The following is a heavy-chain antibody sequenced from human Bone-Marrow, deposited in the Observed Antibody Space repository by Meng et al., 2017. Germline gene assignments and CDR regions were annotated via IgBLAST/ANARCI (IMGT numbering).Heavy chain of an antibody. Sequence: LRPSCTVPGGPISSGGYDWSWIRQHPGKGLEWIGYIYYSGSTYYNPALKSRVTISVDTSKNQFSLKLSSVTAADTAMYYCARDNIMVVTPIRSFDTWGQGTMVTVSS. J-gene: IGHJ3*02. V-gene: IGHV4-31*03. CDR2: IYYSGST. CDR3: ARDNIMVVTPIRSFDT. D-gene: IGHD2-21*02. CDR1: GGPISSGGYD.